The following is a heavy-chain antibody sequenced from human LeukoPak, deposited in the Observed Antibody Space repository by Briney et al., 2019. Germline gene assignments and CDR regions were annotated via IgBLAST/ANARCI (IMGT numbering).Heavy chain of an antibody. CDR3: ATKQWLAPPPDS. CDR2: INTDGTVT. J-gene: IGHJ4*02. V-gene: IGHV3-74*01. D-gene: IGHD6-19*01. CDR1: GFTFSKYW. Sequence: GGSLRLSYAASGFTFSKYWMLWVRQPPGKGLESVSRINTDGTVTTYADSVKGRFTVSRDNADNTMFLQMNSVRDEDTAVYYCATKQWLAPPPDSWGQGTPVTVSS.